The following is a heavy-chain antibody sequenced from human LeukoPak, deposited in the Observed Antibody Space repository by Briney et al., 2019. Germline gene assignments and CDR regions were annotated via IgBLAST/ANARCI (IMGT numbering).Heavy chain of an antibody. Sequence: GGSLRLSCAASGFTFSSYWMHWVRQAPGKRLVWVSRINTDGNFTTYADSVKGRFTISRDNAKNALYLQINSLRADDTAAYYCTRELSGSSSRHFDYWGQGTLATASS. V-gene: IGHV3-74*01. CDR2: INTDGNFT. CDR3: TRELSGSSSRHFDY. J-gene: IGHJ4*02. CDR1: GFTFSSYW. D-gene: IGHD1-26*01.